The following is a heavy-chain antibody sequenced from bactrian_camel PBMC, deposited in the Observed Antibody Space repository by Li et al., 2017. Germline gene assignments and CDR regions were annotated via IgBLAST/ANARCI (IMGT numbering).Heavy chain of an antibody. Sequence: HVQLVESGGGSVQAGGTLRLSCARSGYIVGSYCMGWFRQAPGKEREGVAGIDSDGSTSYADSVKGRFTISKDNAKNTLYLQMDSLKPEDTAVYYCAKSLASALGGAGRSPGTQVTVS. CDR1: GYIVGSYC. CDR2: IDSDGST. J-gene: IGHJ4*01. D-gene: IGHD1*01. V-gene: IGHV3S55*01.